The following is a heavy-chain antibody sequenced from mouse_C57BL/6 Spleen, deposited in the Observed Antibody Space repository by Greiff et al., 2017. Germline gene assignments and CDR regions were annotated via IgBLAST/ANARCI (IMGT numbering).Heavy chain of an antibody. J-gene: IGHJ1*03. V-gene: IGHV1-50*01. CDR3: ARSGTVRYFDV. CDR2: IGPTDSYT. D-gene: IGHD3-3*01. Sequence: QVQLQQPGAELVKPGASVKLSCKASGYTFTSYWMQWVKQRPGQGLEWIGEIGPTDSYTNYNQKFKGKATLTVDTSSSTAYMQLSSLTSEDSAVYYCARSGTVRYFDVWGTGPTVTASS. CDR1: GYTFTSYW.